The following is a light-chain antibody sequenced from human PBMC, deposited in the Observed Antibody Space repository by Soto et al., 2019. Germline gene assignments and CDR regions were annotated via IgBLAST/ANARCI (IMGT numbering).Light chain of an antibody. CDR3: QQLERYPTAT. Sequence: DIQLTQSPSFLSASVGDRVTITCRASQGISSYLAWYQQKPGKAPKLLIYEASTLQSGVSSRFSGSGSGTEFTLTISSLQPEDFATYYCQQLERYPTATFGGGTNVEIK. J-gene: IGKJ4*01. CDR2: EAS. V-gene: IGKV1-9*01. CDR1: QGISSY.